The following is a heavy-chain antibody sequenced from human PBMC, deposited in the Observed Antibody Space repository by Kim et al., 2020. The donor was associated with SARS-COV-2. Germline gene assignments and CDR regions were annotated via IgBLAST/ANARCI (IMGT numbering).Heavy chain of an antibody. V-gene: IGHV6-1*01. J-gene: IGHJ4*02. D-gene: IGHD6-13*01. CDR3: ARDRVSILGGGISNFDY. Sequence: VKSRITINPDTSKHQFSLQLNSVTPEDTAVYYCARDRVSILGGGISNFDYWGQGTLVTVSS.